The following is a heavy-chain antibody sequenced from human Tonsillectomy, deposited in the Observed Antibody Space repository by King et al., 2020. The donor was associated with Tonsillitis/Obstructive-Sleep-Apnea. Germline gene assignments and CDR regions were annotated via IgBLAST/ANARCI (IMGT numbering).Heavy chain of an antibody. V-gene: IGHV1-2*06. CDR1: GYTFTGYY. J-gene: IGHJ4*02. CDR2: INPNSGGT. Sequence: QLVQSGAEVKKPGASVKVSCKASGYTFTGYYMHWVRQAPGQGLEWMGRINPNSGGTNYAQKFQGRVTMTRDTSISTAYMELSRLRSDDTAVYSCARDYCGGDCFPDYWGQGTLVTVSS. CDR3: ARDYCGGDCFPDY. D-gene: IGHD2-21*01.